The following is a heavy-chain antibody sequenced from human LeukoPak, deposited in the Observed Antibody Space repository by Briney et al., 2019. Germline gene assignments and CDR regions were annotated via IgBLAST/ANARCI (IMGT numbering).Heavy chain of an antibody. V-gene: IGHV1-46*01. CDR3: ARGDIVVVPAAIYYYYYGMDV. D-gene: IGHD2-2*02. J-gene: IGHJ6*02. Sequence: ASVKVSCKASGYTLTSYYMHWVRQAPGQGLEWMGIINPSGGSTSYAQKFQGRVTMTRDTSTSTVYMELSSLRSEDTAVYYCARGDIVVVPAAIYYYYYGMDVWGQGTTVTVSS. CDR2: INPSGGST. CDR1: GYTLTSYY.